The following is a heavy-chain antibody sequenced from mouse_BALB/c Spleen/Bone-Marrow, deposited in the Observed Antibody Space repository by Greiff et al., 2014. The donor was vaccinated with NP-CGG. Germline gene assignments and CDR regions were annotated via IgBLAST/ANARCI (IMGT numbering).Heavy chain of an antibody. J-gene: IGHJ2*01. CDR3: ANYYYGYYFDS. CDR2: IDPANGNT. V-gene: IGHV14-3*02. CDR1: GFNIKDTY. D-gene: IGHD1-1*01. Sequence: VQLKESGAELVKPGASVKLSCTASGFNIKDTYIHWVKQRPEQGLEWIGRIDPANGNTKYDPKFQGKATITADTSSNTAYLQLSSLTSEDTAVYYCANYYYGYYFDSWGQGTTLTVSS.